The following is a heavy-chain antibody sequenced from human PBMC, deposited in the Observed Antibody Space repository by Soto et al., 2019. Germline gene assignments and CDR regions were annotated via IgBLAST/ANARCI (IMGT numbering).Heavy chain of an antibody. CDR3: ARRLLLWFGELSSFDY. Sequence: SENLSLTCAVYGGPFSGYYWSWIRLPPGKGLEWRGEINHSGSTNYNPSLKSRVTISVDTSKNQFSLKLISVTAADTAVYHCARRLLLWFGELSSFDYWGQGILVSVYS. V-gene: IGHV4-34*01. D-gene: IGHD3-10*01. CDR1: GGPFSGYY. CDR2: INHSGST. J-gene: IGHJ4*02.